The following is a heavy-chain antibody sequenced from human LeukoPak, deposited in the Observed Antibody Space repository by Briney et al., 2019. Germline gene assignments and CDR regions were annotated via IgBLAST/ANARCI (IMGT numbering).Heavy chain of an antibody. J-gene: IGHJ4*02. Sequence: GGALRLSCAASGFTFSSYGMHWVRQAPGKGLEWVADISYDGSNKYYADSVKGRFTISRDNSKNTLYLQMNSLRAEDTAVYYCAKDLYLTGYSFDYWGQGTLVTVSS. V-gene: IGHV3-30*18. CDR3: AKDLYLTGYSFDY. CDR2: ISYDGSNK. CDR1: GFTFSSYG. D-gene: IGHD3-9*01.